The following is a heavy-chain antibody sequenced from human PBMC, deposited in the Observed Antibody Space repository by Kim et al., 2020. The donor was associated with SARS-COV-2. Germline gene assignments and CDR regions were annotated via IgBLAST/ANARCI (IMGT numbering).Heavy chain of an antibody. V-gene: IGHV4-61*02. CDR1: GGSISSGSYY. Sequence: SETLSLTCTVSGGSISSGSYYWSWIRQPAGKGLEWIGRIYTSGSTNYNPSLKSRVTISVDTSKNQFSLKLSSVTAADTAVYYCARASDFDWLFNWGQGTLVTVSS. CDR2: IYTSGST. D-gene: IGHD3-9*01. J-gene: IGHJ4*02. CDR3: ARASDFDWLFN.